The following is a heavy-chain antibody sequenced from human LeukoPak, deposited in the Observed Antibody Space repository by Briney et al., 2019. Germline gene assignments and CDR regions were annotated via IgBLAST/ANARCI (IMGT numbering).Heavy chain of an antibody. CDR3: TRGSIAYYYMDV. CDR1: GGSISSSSYY. D-gene: IGHD3-22*01. CDR2: IYYSGST. V-gene: IGHV4-61*05. Sequence: PSETLSLTCTVSGGSISSSSYYWGWIRQPPGKGLEWIGNIYYSGSTNYNPSLKSRVTISVDTSKNQFSLKLSSVTAADTAVYYCTRGSIAYYYMDVWGKGTTVTISS. J-gene: IGHJ6*03.